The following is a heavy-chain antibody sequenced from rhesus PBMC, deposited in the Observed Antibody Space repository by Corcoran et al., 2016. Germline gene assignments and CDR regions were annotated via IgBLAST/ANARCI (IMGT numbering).Heavy chain of an antibody. CDR3: ARASNAVDY. D-gene: IGHD6-37*01. CDR2: NYCSRTSN. V-gene: IGHV4S10*01. J-gene: IGHJ4*01. CDR1: GGSISDSYR. Sequence: QVQLQESGPGVVKPSETLSLTCAVSGGSISDSYRWSWFRQPPGKGLECIGYNYCSRTSNNNNPSLKSRVTISKDTSKNQFSLKLSSVTAADTAVYYCARASNAVDYWGQGVLVTVSS.